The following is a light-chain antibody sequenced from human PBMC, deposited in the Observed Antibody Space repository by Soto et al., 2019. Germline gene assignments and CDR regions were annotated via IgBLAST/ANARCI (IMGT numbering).Light chain of an antibody. CDR3: QQYNSYS. J-gene: IGKJ1*01. CDR1: QSIRSW. Sequence: DIQMTQSPPTLSASVGHRVTMTCRASQSIRSWLAWYQQKPGKAPKVLIYDASRLESGVPSRFSGSGSGTEFTLTISSLQPDDFATYYCQQYNSYSFGQGTKVDIK. CDR2: DAS. V-gene: IGKV1-5*01.